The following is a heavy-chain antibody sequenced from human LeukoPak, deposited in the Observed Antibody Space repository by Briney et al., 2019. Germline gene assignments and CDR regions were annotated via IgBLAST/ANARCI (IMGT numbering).Heavy chain of an antibody. CDR3: ARHCCSGPAKRVFDI. D-gene: IGHD2-15*01. J-gene: IGHJ3*02. CDR2: ISYSGNT. CDR1: GGSIISSDYH. V-gene: IGHV4-39*01. Sequence: SETLSLTCTVSGGSIISSDYHWGWVRQPPGKGLEWMGTISYSGNTDYNPSFRSRVTISVDTSNNQFSLRLGSVTAADTAVYHCARHCCSGPAKRVFDIWGQGTMVTVSS.